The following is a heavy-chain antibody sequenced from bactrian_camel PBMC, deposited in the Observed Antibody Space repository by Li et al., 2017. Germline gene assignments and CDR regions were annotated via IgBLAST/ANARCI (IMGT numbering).Heavy chain of an antibody. CDR2: VDGDGGT. D-gene: IGHD2*01. J-gene: IGHJ6*01. CDR1: GGIDSTYC. Sequence: HVQLVESGGGSVQAGGSLRLSCESSGGIDSTYCMAWFRQPPGKEREGVAAVDGDGGTSYADSVKGRFTISRDNAKNTVYLQMNSLKPDDTAVYYCARDVVGSWSYGGYWGQGTQVTVS. CDR3: ARDVVGSWSYGGY. V-gene: IGHV3S53*01.